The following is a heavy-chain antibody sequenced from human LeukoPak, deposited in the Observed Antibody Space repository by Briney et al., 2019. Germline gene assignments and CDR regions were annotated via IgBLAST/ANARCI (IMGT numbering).Heavy chain of an antibody. J-gene: IGHJ6*03. V-gene: IGHV1-2*02. D-gene: IGHD6-19*01. CDR2: INPNSGGT. CDR3: ARVVAVTGTPVYYMDV. Sequence: GASVKVSCEASGYMFTGYYMHWVRQAPGQGLEWMGWINPNSGGTNYAQKFQGRVTMTRDTSISTAYMDLNRLRSDDTAVYYCARVVAVTGTPVYYMDVWGKGTTVTVSS. CDR1: GYMFTGYY.